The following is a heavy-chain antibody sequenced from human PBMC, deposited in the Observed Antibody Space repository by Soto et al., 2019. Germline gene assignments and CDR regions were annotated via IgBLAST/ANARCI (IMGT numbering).Heavy chain of an antibody. CDR3: ARGSIAARQWLNWFDP. J-gene: IGHJ5*02. D-gene: IGHD6-6*01. CDR2: IYYSGST. V-gene: IGHV4-59*01. Sequence: PSETLSLTCTVSGGSISSYYWSWIRQPPGKGLEWIGYIYYSGSTNYNPSLKSRVTISVDTSKNQFSLKLSSVTAADTAVYYCARGSIAARQWLNWFDPWGQGTLVTVSS. CDR1: GGSISSYY.